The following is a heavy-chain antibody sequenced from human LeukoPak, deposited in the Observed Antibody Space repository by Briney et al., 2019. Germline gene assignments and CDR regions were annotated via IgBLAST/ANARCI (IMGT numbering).Heavy chain of an antibody. CDR3: ARAWDYYGSGSYIPSNWFDP. CDR2: INPSGGST. Sequence: GASVKVSCKASGYTFTSYYMHWVRQAPGQGLEWMGIINPSGGSTSYAQKFQGRVTMTRDTSTSTVYMELSSLRSEDTDVYYCARAWDYYGSGSYIPSNWFDPWGQGTLVTVSS. D-gene: IGHD3-10*01. CDR1: GYTFTSYY. V-gene: IGHV1-46*01. J-gene: IGHJ5*02.